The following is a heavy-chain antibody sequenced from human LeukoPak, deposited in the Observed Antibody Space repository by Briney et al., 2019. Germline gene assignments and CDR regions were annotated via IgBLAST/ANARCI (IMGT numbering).Heavy chain of an antibody. CDR2: ISGSGGST. CDR3: ASCGGDCYSGVNWFDP. D-gene: IGHD2-21*01. J-gene: IGHJ5*02. CDR1: GFTFSSYA. Sequence: GSLRLSCAASGFTFSSYAMSWVRQAPGKGLEWVSAISGSGGSTYYADSVKGRFTISRDNSKNTLYLQMNSLRAEDTAVYYCASCGGDCYSGVNWFDPWGQGTLVTVSS. V-gene: IGHV3-23*01.